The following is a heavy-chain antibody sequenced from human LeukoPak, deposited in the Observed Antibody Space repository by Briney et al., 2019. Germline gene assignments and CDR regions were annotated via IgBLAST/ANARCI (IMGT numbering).Heavy chain of an antibody. CDR1: GLTFSSQA. J-gene: IGHJ4*02. D-gene: IGHD3-10*01. V-gene: IGHV3-23*01. CDR2: ISESGDVT. CDR3: AKDPEF. Sequence: GGSLRLSCVVSGLTFSSQAMSWVRQAPGKGLEWIAGISESGDVTFHVDSVKGRFTISRDNSRNTLFLQMDSLRVEDTAVYYCAKDPEFWGQGTLVTVSS.